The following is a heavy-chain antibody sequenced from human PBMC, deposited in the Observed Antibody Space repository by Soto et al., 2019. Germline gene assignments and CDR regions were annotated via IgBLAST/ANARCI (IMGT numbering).Heavy chain of an antibody. CDR1: GYSFSDYW. Sequence: PVEYLKISYRGSGYSFSDYWVGWVRQMPGNGLEWMGIIYPVDSETNYSPSFQGQVTISADKSIITASLQWSRLKASDTAMYYCASQASYYHSKPFGYRGQGTLVTVSS. J-gene: IGHJ4*02. D-gene: IGHD3-22*01. CDR3: ASQASYYHSKPFGY. V-gene: IGHV5-51*01. CDR2: IYPVDSET.